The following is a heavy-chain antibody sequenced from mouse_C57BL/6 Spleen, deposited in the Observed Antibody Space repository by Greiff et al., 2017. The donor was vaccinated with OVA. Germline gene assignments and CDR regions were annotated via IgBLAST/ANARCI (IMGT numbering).Heavy chain of an antibody. Sequence: VQLQQSGPELVKPGASVKMSCKASGYTFTDYNMHWVKQSHGKSLEWIGYINPNNGGTSYNQKFKGKATLTVNKSSSTAYMELSSLTSEDSAVYYCARGEYDYDEAWFAYWGQGTLVTVSA. D-gene: IGHD2-4*01. V-gene: IGHV1-22*01. J-gene: IGHJ3*01. CDR3: ARGEYDYDEAWFAY. CDR1: GYTFTDYN. CDR2: INPNNGGT.